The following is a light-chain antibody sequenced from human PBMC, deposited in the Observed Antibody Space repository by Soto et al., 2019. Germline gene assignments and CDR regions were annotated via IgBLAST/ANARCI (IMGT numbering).Light chain of an antibody. CDR3: SSYGGSSSALSV. V-gene: IGLV2-14*03. CDR1: SSDVGGSKY. CDR2: DVS. Sequence: QSALTQPASVSGSPGQSITISCTGTSSDVGGSKYVSWYQQHPGQAPKLMIYDVSNRPSGISDRFSGSKSGYTASLTMSGLQTEDEADYYCSSYGGSSSALSVFGTGTKVTVL. J-gene: IGLJ1*01.